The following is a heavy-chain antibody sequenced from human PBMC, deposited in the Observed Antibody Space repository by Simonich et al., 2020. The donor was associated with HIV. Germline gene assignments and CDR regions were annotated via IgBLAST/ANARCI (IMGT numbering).Heavy chain of an antibody. CDR1: GYTFTGYD. D-gene: IGHD1-26*01. CDR2: ITPKRGGT. J-gene: IGHJ3*02. V-gene: IGHV1-2*06. CDR3: ATHGPGSYSSALDI. Sequence: QMHLVQSGAEVRKPGASVKVSCRRPGYTFTGYDVYWVRQAPGQGLEWMGRITPKRGGTNYAQNFQGRVTMTRDTSISTAYMELSRLTSDDTAVYYCATHGPGSYSSALDIWGQGTKVTVSS.